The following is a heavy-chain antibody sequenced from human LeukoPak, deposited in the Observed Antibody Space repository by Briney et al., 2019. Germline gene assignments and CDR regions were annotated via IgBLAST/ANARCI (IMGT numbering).Heavy chain of an antibody. CDR1: GGSISSGTYY. CDR2: IYHSGST. CDR3: ARGQYYYDSSGYSGYYFDY. Sequence: SETLSLTCTVSGGSISSGTYYWGWVRQPPGKGLEWIGTIYHSGSTNYNPSLKSRVTISVDTSKNQFSLKLSSVTAADTAVYYCARGQYYYDSSGYSGYYFDYWGQGTLVTVSS. V-gene: IGHV4-39*07. D-gene: IGHD3-22*01. J-gene: IGHJ4*02.